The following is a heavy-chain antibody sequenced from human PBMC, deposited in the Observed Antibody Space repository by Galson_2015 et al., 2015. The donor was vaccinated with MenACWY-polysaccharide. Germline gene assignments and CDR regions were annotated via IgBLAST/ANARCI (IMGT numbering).Heavy chain of an antibody. CDR3: AHRPFDRYSGTYRYFDS. CDR1: GFSLTRTGVD. Sequence: PALVKPTQTVTLTCTFSGFSLTRTGVDVAWIRQPPGKALEWLGMIFWDDDKRYSPSLKNRLTITKDTSKNQVVLTMINIDPVDTATYYCAHRPFDRYSGTYRYFDSWGQGTLVTVSS. V-gene: IGHV2-5*02. CDR2: IFWDDDK. D-gene: IGHD1-26*01. J-gene: IGHJ4*02.